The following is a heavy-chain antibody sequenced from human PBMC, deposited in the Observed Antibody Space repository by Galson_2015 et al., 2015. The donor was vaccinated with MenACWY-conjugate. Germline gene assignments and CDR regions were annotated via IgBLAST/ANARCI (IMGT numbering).Heavy chain of an antibody. Sequence: SVKVSCKASGGTFSSYSLNWVRQAPGQGLEWMGRIIPILGITNYAQKFLGRVTITADKSTNTAYMELSSLRSEDTAVYHCARDIVATLNPIEYSYHAMDVWGQGITVTVSS. V-gene: IGHV1-69*04. CDR3: ARDIVATLNPIEYSYHAMDV. D-gene: IGHD5-12*01. CDR2: IIPILGIT. J-gene: IGHJ6*02. CDR1: GGTFSSYS.